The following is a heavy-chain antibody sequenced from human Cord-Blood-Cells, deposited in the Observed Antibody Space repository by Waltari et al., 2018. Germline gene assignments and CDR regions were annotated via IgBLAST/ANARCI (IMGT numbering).Heavy chain of an antibody. Sequence: QVQLQESGPGLVKPSETLSLTCTVSGGSISSYYWSWIRQAPGKGLEWIGYIYYSGSTNYNPSLKSRVTISVDTSKNQFSLKLSSVTAADTAVYYCARDGSGYYYYYGMDVWGQGTTVTVSS. V-gene: IGHV4-59*01. CDR2: IYYSGST. J-gene: IGHJ6*02. CDR1: GGSISSYY. D-gene: IGHD3-3*01. CDR3: ARDGSGYYYYYGMDV.